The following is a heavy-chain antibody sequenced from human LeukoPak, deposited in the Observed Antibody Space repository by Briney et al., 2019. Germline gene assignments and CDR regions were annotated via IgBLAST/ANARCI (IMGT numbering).Heavy chain of an antibody. CDR3: ARDNSVGDNAWWFDP. D-gene: IGHD1-26*01. V-gene: IGHV1-2*02. J-gene: IGHJ5*02. CDR2: INPNSGGT. CDR1: GYTFTGYY. Sequence: ASVKVSCKASGYTFTGYYMHWVRQAPGQGLEWMGWINPNSGGTNYAQKFQGRVTMTRDMSTSTDYMELSSLRSEDTAIYYCARDNSVGDNAWWFDPWGQGTLVTASS.